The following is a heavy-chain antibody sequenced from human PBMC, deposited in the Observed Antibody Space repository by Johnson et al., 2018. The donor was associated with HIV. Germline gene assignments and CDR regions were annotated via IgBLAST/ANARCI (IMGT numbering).Heavy chain of an antibody. CDR2: INWKGDNA. CDR1: GFTFDDYG. V-gene: IGHV3-20*04. J-gene: IGHJ3*02. Sequence: EKLVESGGGVVRPGGSLRLSCAASGFTFDDYGMSWVRQAPGKGLEWVSGINWKGDNAGYADSLKGRFTISSDKAKNSLYLQMNSLRAEDTAVYYCARDSDKWELRPGAFDIWGQGTMVTVSS. CDR3: ARDSDKWELRPGAFDI. D-gene: IGHD1-26*01.